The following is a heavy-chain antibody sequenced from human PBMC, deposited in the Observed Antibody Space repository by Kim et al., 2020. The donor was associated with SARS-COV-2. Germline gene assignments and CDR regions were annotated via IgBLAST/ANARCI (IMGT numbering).Heavy chain of an antibody. D-gene: IGHD6-19*01. CDR1: GFTFSSYW. V-gene: IGHV3-7*01. CDR2: IKQDGSEK. J-gene: IGHJ6*02. CDR3: ARDHIRSGWYGWDYYYGMDV. Sequence: GGSLRLSCAASGFTFSSYWMSWVRQAPGKGLEWVANIKQDGSEKYYVDSVKGRFTISRDNAKNSLYLQMNSLRAEDTAVYYCARDHIRSGWYGWDYYYGMDVWGQGTTVTVSS.